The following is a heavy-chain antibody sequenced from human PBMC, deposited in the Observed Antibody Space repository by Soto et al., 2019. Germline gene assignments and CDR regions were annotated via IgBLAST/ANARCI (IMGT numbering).Heavy chain of an antibody. Sequence: GGSLRLSCAASGITFIADAMSWVRQAPGKGLEWVSAISGSGATTYYADSVKGRFTISRDKSKNTLYLQMNSLRAEDTALYYCAKSFSSNWYDYFDYWGQGSLVTVSS. V-gene: IGHV3-23*01. CDR2: ISGSGATT. D-gene: IGHD6-13*01. J-gene: IGHJ4*02. CDR3: AKSFSSNWYDYFDY. CDR1: GITFIADA.